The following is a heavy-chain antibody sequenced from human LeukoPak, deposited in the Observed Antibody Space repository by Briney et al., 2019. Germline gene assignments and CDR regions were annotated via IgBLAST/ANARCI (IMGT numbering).Heavy chain of an antibody. CDR1: GFTFSSYA. D-gene: IGHD5-18*01. Sequence: GGSLRLSCAASGFTFSSYAMSWVRQAPGKGLEWVSAISGSGGSTCYADSVKGRFTISRDNSKNTLYLQMNSLRAEDTAVYYCAMGPTAMENYYYYGMDVWGKGTTVTVSS. V-gene: IGHV3-23*01. J-gene: IGHJ6*04. CDR2: ISGSGGST. CDR3: AMGPTAMENYYYYGMDV.